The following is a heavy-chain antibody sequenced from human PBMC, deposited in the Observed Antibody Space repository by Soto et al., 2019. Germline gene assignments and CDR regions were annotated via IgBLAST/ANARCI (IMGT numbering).Heavy chain of an antibody. Sequence: EVQLVESGGGLVQPGGSLRLSCSASGFTFSSYSMSWVRQAPGKGLEWVSYISTSSSTIYLADSVKGRFTISRDNAKNSLYLQMNSLRDEDTAVYYCARYVGRTGWFDPWGQGTMVTVSS. CDR3: ARYVGRTGWFDP. D-gene: IGHD5-12*01. J-gene: IGHJ5*02. CDR2: ISTSSSTI. CDR1: GFTFSSYS. V-gene: IGHV3-48*02.